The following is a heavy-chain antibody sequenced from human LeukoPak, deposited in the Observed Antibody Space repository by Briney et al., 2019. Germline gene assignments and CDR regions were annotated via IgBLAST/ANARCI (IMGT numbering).Heavy chain of an antibody. CDR1: GGSISSSNW. D-gene: IGHD3-3*01. V-gene: IGHV4-4*02. J-gene: IGHJ6*03. Sequence: SGTLSLTCAVSGGSISSSNWWSWVRQPPGKGLEWIGYIYYSGSTNYNPSLKSRVTISVDTSKNQFSLKLSSVTAADTAVYYCARGGRSGYYLAYYYMDVWGKGTTVTVSS. CDR3: ARGGRSGYYLAYYYMDV. CDR2: IYYSGST.